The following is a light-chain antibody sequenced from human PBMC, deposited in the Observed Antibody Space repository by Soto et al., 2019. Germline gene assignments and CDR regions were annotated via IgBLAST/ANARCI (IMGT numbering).Light chain of an antibody. V-gene: IGKV1-5*03. Sequence: DVQKTKCPSTLSATVGDTVTITCRASQSVSTWLAWYQQKPGKAPKLLIYMASTLESGVPSRFSGSASGTEFTLTISSLQPDDFATYYCQQHNTYPATFGQGTKVEIK. J-gene: IGKJ1*01. CDR2: MAS. CDR3: QQHNTYPAT. CDR1: QSVSTW.